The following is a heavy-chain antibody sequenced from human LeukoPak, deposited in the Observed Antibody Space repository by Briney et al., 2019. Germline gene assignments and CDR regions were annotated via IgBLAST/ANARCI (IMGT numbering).Heavy chain of an antibody. CDR2: ISAYNGNT. D-gene: IGHD2-2*02. V-gene: IGHV1-18*01. J-gene: IGHJ5*02. Sequence: ASVTVSFKASGYTFTSYGISWVRQAPGQGLEWMGWISAYNGNTNYAQKLQGRVTMTTDTSTSTAYMELRSLRSDDTAVYYCARGYCSSTSCYIEDNWFDPWGQGTLVTVSS. CDR1: GYTFTSYG. CDR3: ARGYCSSTSCYIEDNWFDP.